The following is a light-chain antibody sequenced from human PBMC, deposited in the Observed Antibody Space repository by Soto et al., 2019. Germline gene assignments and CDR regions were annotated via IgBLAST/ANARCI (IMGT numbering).Light chain of an antibody. J-gene: IGLJ3*02. CDR3: QSYDSSLSGSWV. CDR2: GNS. CDR1: SSNIGAGYD. V-gene: IGLV1-40*01. Sequence: QSVLTQPPSVSRAPGQRVTISCTGSSSNIGAGYDVHWYQQLPGTAPKLLIYGNSNRPSGVPDRFSGSKSGTSASLAITGLQAEDEADYYCQSYDSSLSGSWVFGGGTKVTVL.